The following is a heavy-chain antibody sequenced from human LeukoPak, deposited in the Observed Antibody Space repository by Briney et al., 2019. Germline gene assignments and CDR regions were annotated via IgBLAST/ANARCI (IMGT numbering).Heavy chain of an antibody. CDR2: ISSTSRTI. V-gene: IGHV3-48*01. CDR1: GFTFSSYR. CDR3: ARDNKPGIAAFDI. D-gene: IGHD1-14*01. Sequence: GGSLRLSCAASGFTFSSYRMNWVRQAPGKRLEWVSYISSTSRTIYADSVKGRFTISRDNAKNSLYLQMSSLTAEDTAVYYCARDNKPGIAAFDIWGQGTMVTVSS. J-gene: IGHJ3*02.